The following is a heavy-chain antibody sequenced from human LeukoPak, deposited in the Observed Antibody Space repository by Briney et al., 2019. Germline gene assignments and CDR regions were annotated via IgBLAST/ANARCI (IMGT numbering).Heavy chain of an antibody. V-gene: IGHV3-9*03. CDR2: ISWNSGSV. J-gene: IGHJ6*03. CDR3: AKDVNWNYHYYYMDV. Sequence: PGRSLRLSCAASGFTFDDYAMHWVRQAPGKGLEWVSGISWNSGSVGYADSVKGRFTISRDNAKNSLYLQMNSLRAEDMALYYCAKDVNWNYHYYYMDVWGKGTTVTVSS. CDR1: GFTFDDYA. D-gene: IGHD1-20*01.